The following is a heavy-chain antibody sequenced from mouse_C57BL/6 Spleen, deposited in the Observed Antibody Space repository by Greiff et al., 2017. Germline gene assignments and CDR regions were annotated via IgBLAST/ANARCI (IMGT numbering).Heavy chain of an antibody. Sequence: QVQLKQPGAELVRPGSSVKLSCKASGYTFTSYWMHWVKQRPIQGLEWIGNIDPSDSETHYNQKFKDKATLTVDKSSSTAYMQLSSLTSEDSAVYYCAREFITTVVENWYFDVGGTEAPGSVSS. J-gene: IGHJ1*03. CDR1: GYTFTSYW. CDR2: IDPSDSET. CDR3: AREFITTVVENWYFDV. V-gene: IGHV1-52*01. D-gene: IGHD1-1*01.